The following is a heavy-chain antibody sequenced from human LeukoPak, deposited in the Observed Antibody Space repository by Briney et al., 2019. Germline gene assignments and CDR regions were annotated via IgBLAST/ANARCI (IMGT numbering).Heavy chain of an antibody. CDR3: ARVGVTVAAAGRDAFDI. Sequence: SETLSLTCTVSGGSISSYYWSWIRQPPGKGLEWIGYIYYSGSTNYNPSLKSRVTISVDTSKNQFSLKLSSVTAADPAVYYCARVGVTVAAAGRDAFDIWGQGTMVTVSS. J-gene: IGHJ3*02. V-gene: IGHV4-59*01. CDR1: GGSISSYY. CDR2: IYYSGST. D-gene: IGHD6-13*01.